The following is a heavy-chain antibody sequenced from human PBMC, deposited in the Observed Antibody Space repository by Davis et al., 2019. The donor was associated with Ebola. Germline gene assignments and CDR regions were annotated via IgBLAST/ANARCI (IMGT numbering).Heavy chain of an antibody. Sequence: AASVKVSCKASGYTFTSYYMHWVRQAPGQGLEWMGIINPSGGSTSYAQKFQGRVTMTRDTSTSTVYMELSSLRSEDTAVYYCARDLSWLGSAPHFDYWGQGTLVTVSS. CDR3: ARDLSWLGSAPHFDY. D-gene: IGHD6-19*01. V-gene: IGHV1-46*01. CDR2: INPSGGST. J-gene: IGHJ4*02. CDR1: GYTFTSYY.